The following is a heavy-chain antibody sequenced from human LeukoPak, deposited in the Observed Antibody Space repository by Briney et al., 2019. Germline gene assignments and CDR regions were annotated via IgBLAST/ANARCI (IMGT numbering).Heavy chain of an antibody. CDR2: MNPNSSNT. V-gene: IGHV1-8*01. CDR3: VRGKYQLPQ. CDR1: GYTFTSYD. D-gene: IGHD2-2*01. Sequence: ASVKVSCKASGYTFTSYDINWVRQAPGEGLEWMGWMNPNSSNTGYAQKFQGRVTMTRNTSISTAYMELSSLRSDDTAVYYCVRGKYQLPQWGQGTLVTVSS. J-gene: IGHJ4*02.